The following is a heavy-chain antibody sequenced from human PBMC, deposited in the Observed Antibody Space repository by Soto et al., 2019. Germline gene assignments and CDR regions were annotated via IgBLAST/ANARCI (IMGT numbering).Heavy chain of an antibody. CDR3: ARDLVSYYDILTGAEAYYYYGMDV. CDR2: IIPIFGTA. D-gene: IGHD3-9*01. CDR1: GGTFSSYA. Sequence: ASVKVSCKASGGTFSSYAISRVRQAPGQGLEWMGGIIPIFGTANYAQKFQGRVTITADESTSTAYMKLSSLRSEDTAVYYCARDLVSYYDILTGAEAYYYYGMDVWGQGTTVTVSS. J-gene: IGHJ6*02. V-gene: IGHV1-69*13.